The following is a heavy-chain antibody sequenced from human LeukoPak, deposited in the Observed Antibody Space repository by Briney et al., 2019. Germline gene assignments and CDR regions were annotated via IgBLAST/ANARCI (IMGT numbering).Heavy chain of an antibody. Sequence: GGSLRLSCAASGFTFSSYAMHWVRQAPGKGLEWVAVISYDGSNKYYADSVKGRFTISRGNSKNTLYLQMNSLRAEDTAVYYCARDLLGDYNYGMDVWGQGTTVTVSS. V-gene: IGHV3-30-3*01. CDR2: ISYDGSNK. CDR1: GFTFSSYA. CDR3: ARDLLGDYNYGMDV. D-gene: IGHD2-15*01. J-gene: IGHJ6*02.